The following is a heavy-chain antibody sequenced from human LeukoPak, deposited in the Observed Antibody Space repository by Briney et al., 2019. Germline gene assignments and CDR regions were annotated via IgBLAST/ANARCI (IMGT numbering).Heavy chain of an antibody. CDR1: GVSISNYY. Sequence: SETLSLTCSVSGVSISNYYWSWIRQSPGKGPEWIGYIYNSGSTNYNPSLKSRVTISLDTSKKQFSLKLTSVTAADTAVYYCAREPYYDILTGYSPNAFDIWGQGTMVTVSP. J-gene: IGHJ3*02. CDR2: IYNSGST. D-gene: IGHD3-9*01. V-gene: IGHV4-59*01. CDR3: AREPYYDILTGYSPNAFDI.